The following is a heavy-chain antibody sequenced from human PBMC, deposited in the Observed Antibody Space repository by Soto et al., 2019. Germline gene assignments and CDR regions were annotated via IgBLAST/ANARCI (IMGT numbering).Heavy chain of an antibody. CDR1: GGSISSYY. J-gene: IGHJ4*02. CDR3: ARVIAVAGTFFDY. Sequence: SETLSLTCTVSGGSISSYYWSWIRQPPGKGLEWIGYIYYSWSTNYNPSLKSRVTISVDTSKNQFSLKLSSVTAADTAVYYCARVIAVAGTFFDYWGQGTLVTVSS. D-gene: IGHD6-19*01. V-gene: IGHV4-59*01. CDR2: IYYSWST.